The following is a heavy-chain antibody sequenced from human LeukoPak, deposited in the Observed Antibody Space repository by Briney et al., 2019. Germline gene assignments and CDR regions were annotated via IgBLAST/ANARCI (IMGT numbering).Heavy chain of an antibody. D-gene: IGHD4-17*01. J-gene: IGHJ4*02. CDR1: GGSISSSSFY. V-gene: IGHV4-61*05. CDR2: IYYSGST. Sequence: SETLSLTCTVSGGSISSSSFYWGWIRQPPGKGLEWIGYIYYSGSTNYNPSLKSRVTISVDTSKNQFSLKLSSVTAADTAVYYCARGLGDYGDPNSIDYWGQGTLVTVSS. CDR3: ARGLGDYGDPNSIDY.